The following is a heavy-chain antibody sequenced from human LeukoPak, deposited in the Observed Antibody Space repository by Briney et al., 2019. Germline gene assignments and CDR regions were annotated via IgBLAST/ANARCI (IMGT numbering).Heavy chain of an antibody. CDR3: ARGTPSGWYGAVY. CDR2: MNPNSGNT. CDR1: EYTFTSYD. V-gene: IGHV1-8*01. J-gene: IGHJ4*02. Sequence: ASVKVSCKASEYTFTSYDINWVRQATGQGLEWMGSMNPNSGNTGYAQKFQGRVTMTRNTSITTAYMELSSLTSEDTAVYYCARGTPSGWYGAVYWGQGTLVTVSS. D-gene: IGHD6-19*01.